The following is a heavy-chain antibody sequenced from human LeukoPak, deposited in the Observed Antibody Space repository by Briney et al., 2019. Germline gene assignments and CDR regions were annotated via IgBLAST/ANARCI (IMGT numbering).Heavy chain of an antibody. CDR3: ARVVAVVVTGIFDV. J-gene: IGHJ3*01. Sequence: GGSLRLSCTASGFIFENYYMSWIRQAPGKGPQWVSYISKEDNTIYYADSVKGRSTVSRDNDKNSMYLQMNRLKDEDTAMYYCARVVAVVVTGIFDVWGQGTMVAVSS. D-gene: IGHD2-15*01. CDR1: GFIFENYY. V-gene: IGHV3-11*04. CDR2: ISKEDNTI.